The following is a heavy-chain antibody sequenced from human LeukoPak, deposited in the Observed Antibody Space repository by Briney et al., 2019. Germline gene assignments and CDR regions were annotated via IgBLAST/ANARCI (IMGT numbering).Heavy chain of an antibody. J-gene: IGHJ4*02. D-gene: IGHD5-24*01. CDR3: ARGVEMATSLYDY. V-gene: IGHV5-51*01. Sequence: GESLKIFCKGSGYSFTSYWIGWVRQMPGKGLEWMGIIYPGDSDTRYSPSFQGQVTISADKSISTAYLQWSSLKASDTAMYYCARGVEMATSLYDYWGQGTLVTVSS. CDR1: GYSFTSYW. CDR2: IYPGDSDT.